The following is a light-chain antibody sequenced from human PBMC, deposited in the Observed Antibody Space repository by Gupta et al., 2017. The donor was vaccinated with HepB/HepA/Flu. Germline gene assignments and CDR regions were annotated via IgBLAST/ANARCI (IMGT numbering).Light chain of an antibody. J-gene: IGLJ1*01. V-gene: IGLV2-14*01. CDR2: DVS. Sequence: SAMTQPASVSGSHGPSITISCTGTNSDVGDYNYVSWYQQPPGNAPKLLCFDVSMRPSGVSTRFSTSKSGTTALPSIAGLQTEDEAYYYCSSAASSSTYVFGTGTKVTVL. CDR3: SSAASSSTYV. CDR1: NSDVGDYNY.